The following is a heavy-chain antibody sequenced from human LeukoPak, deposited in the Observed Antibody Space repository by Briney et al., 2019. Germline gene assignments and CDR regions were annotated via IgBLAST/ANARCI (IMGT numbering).Heavy chain of an antibody. V-gene: IGHV3-23*01. D-gene: IGHD2-2*03. Sequence: GGSLRLSCAASGFTFSSYAMSWVRQAPGRGLEWVSGNSGSGGSTYDADSVRGRFTISRDNSKTTLYLQMSSLRAEDTAIYYCAKEAGYCSTTTCYVDYWGQGTLVTVSS. CDR2: NSGSGGST. J-gene: IGHJ4*02. CDR3: AKEAGYCSTTTCYVDY. CDR1: GFTFSSYA.